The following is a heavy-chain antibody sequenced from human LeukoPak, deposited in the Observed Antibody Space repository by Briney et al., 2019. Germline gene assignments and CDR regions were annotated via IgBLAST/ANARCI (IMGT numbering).Heavy chain of an antibody. J-gene: IGHJ4*02. CDR1: GFTFSSYS. V-gene: IGHV3-48*01. D-gene: IGHD2-15*01. CDR3: ARGDCSGGSCYLSLTTIDY. Sequence: GGSLRLSCAASGFTFSSYSMNWVRQAPGKGLEWLSSISSSSSTIYYADSVKGRFTISRDNAKNSLYLQMNSLRAEDTAVYYCARGDCSGGSCYLSLTTIDYWGQGTLVTVSS. CDR2: ISSSSSTI.